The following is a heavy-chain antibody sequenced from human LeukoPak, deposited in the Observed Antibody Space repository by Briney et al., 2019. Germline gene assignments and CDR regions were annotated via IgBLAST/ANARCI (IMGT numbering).Heavy chain of an antibody. V-gene: IGHV3-23*01. CDR3: AKGSSAGRPYYFDY. CDR2: ISHTSEYT. CDR1: GFTFSSYT. J-gene: IGHJ4*02. D-gene: IGHD3-10*01. Sequence: GGSLRLSCAASGFTFSSYTMSWVRQAPGKGLEWVSAISHTSEYTYHADSVKGRFTISRDNSKNTLYLQMNSLRAEDTAMYYCAKGSSAGRPYYFDYWGQGTLVTASP.